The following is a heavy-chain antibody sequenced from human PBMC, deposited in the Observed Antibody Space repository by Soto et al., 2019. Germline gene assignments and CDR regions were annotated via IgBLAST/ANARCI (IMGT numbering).Heavy chain of an antibody. CDR3: ASDSPADCSTGSCYATIWFAP. J-gene: IGHJ5*02. CDR1: GFTFSSYG. V-gene: IGHV3-33*01. D-gene: IGHD2-15*01. CDR2: VWYDGSKE. Sequence: QMKLVESGGGVVQPGRSLRLSCAASGFTFSSYGMHWVRQAPGKGLEWVAVVWYDGSKEHYADSVKGRFTTSRDISKNTLYLQMNSLIDEDTAVYYCASDSPADCSTGSCYATIWFAPWGLGTMVTVSS.